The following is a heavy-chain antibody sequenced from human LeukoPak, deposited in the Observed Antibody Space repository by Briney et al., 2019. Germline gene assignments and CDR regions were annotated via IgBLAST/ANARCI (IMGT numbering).Heavy chain of an antibody. CDR2: TYYRSKWYN. CDR1: GDSVSSNSAA. V-gene: IGHV6-1*01. D-gene: IGHD3-10*01. CDR3: ARDRRLVRGVTFPSYYYGMDV. J-gene: IGHJ6*02. Sequence: SQTLSLTCAISGDSVSSNSAAWNWIRQSPSRGLEWLGRTYYRSKWYNDYAVSVKSRITINPDTSKNQFSLQLNSVTPEDTAVYYCARDRRLVRGVTFPSYYYGMDVWGQGTTVTVSS.